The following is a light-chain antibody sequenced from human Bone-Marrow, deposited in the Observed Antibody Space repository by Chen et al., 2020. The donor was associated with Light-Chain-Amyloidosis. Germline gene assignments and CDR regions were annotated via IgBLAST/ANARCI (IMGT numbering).Light chain of an antibody. V-gene: IGKV4-1*01. CDR3: QQYLSAPLT. J-gene: IGKJ4*01. CDR2: WAS. CDR1: QSVLSTSNNKNY. Sequence: DIVMTQSPDSLAVSLGERATINCKSTQSVLSTSNNKNYIAWYQQTPGQPPKLLVSWASMRESGVPDRLSGSGSGTDLTLTISRLQAEDVAVYYCQQYLSAPLTFGGGTKVEIK.